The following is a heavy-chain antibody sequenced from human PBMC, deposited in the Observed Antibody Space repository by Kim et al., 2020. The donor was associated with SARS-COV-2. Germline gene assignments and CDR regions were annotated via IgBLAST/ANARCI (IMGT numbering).Heavy chain of an antibody. J-gene: IGHJ6*02. CDR2: N. V-gene: IGHV3-7*03. CDR3: ARWRPYGVDV. D-gene: IGHD3-3*01. Sequence: NNYGGPVKGRLTISRDNAKNSLYLQMNSLRAEDTAVYYCARWRPYGVDVWGQGTTVTVSS.